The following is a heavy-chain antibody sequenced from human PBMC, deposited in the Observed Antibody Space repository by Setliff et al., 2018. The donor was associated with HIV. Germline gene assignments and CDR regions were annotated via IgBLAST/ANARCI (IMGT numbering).Heavy chain of an antibody. D-gene: IGHD2-2*01. CDR1: GYSFTSYW. CDR3: ARHTGYCSSTSCPLDAFDI. Sequence: PGESLKISCKGSGYSFTSYWIGWVRQMPGKGLEWMGIIYPGDSDTRYSPSFQGQVTISADKSISTAYLQWSSLKASDTAMYYGARHTGYCSSTSCPLDAFDIWGQGTMVT. V-gene: IGHV5-51*01. CDR2: IYPGDSDT. J-gene: IGHJ3*02.